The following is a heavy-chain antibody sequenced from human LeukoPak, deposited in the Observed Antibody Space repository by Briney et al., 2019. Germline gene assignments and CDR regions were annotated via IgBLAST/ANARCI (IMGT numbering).Heavy chain of an antibody. Sequence: PGGSLRLSCAVSGFTFSGFWMSWSRQAPGKGLEWVASINSDGSEGYYADVVKGRFTISRDNAKNSLYLQINSLRAEDTAVYYRARSSYSSSSSVWGQGTMVTVSS. J-gene: IGHJ3*01. CDR2: INSDGSEG. D-gene: IGHD6-6*01. CDR1: GFTFSGFW. CDR3: ARSSYSSSSSV. V-gene: IGHV3-7*03.